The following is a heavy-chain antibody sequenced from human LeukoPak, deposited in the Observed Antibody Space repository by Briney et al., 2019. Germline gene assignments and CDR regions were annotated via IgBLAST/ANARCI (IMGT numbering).Heavy chain of an antibody. V-gene: IGHV1-2*02. CDR1: GYTFTGYY. D-gene: IGHD2-21*02. CDR2: INPNSGGT. CDR3: ARDRRHIVVVTAIPRSWFDP. J-gene: IGHJ5*02. Sequence: ASVKVSCKASGYTFTGYYMHWVRQAPGQGLEWMGWINPNSGGTNYAQKFQGRVTMTRDTSISTAYMELSRLRSDDTAVYYCARDRRHIVVVTAIPRSWFDPWGQGTLVTVPS.